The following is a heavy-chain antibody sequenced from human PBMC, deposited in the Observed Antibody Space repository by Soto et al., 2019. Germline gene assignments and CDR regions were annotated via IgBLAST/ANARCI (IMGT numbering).Heavy chain of an antibody. CDR2: VNNDGTDT. D-gene: IGHD6-13*01. CDR3: ARGGLQHALDV. J-gene: IGHJ6*02. Sequence: EVQLVESGGGLVQPGGSLRLSCAASGFTFSNYWMYWVRQAPGKGLVWVSRVNNDGTDTTHADSVKGRFTISRDNAENTLYLQVNSLRAEVTAVYYCARGGLQHALDVWGQGSTVTVSS. V-gene: IGHV3-74*03. CDR1: GFTFSNYW.